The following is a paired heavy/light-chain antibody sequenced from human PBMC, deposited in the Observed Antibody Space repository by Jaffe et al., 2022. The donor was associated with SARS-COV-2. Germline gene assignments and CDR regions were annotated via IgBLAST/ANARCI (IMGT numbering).Heavy chain of an antibody. CDR3: ARRLNSSWYGGFDP. D-gene: IGHD6-13*01. CDR2: IIPIFGTP. CDR1: GGTFSSYV. Sequence: QVQLVQSGAEVKKPGSSVKVSCKASGGTFSSYVITWVRQAPGQGLEWMGGIIPIFGTPNYAQKFQGRVTITADESTSTGYMELSSLRSEDTAVYFCARRLNSSWYGGFDPWGQGTLVIVSS. J-gene: IGHJ5*02. V-gene: IGHV1-69*01.
Light chain of an antibody. CDR3: SSYAGSNKYV. V-gene: IGLV2-8*01. CDR2: EVS. Sequence: QSALTQPPSASGSRGQSVTISCTGTSGDVAGYDYVSWYQQHPGKAPKLMIYEVSKRPSGVPDRFSGSKSGNTASLTVSGLQADDEADYYCSSYAGSNKYVFGTGTKVTVL. J-gene: IGLJ1*01. CDR1: SGDVAGYDY.